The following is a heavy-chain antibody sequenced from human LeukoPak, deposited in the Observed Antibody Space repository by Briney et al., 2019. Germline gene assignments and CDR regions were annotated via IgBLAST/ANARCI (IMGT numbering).Heavy chain of an antibody. J-gene: IGHJ4*02. D-gene: IGHD5-18*01. CDR2: ISSSRSFT. V-gene: IGHV3-11*03. CDR1: VFSFSDHY. Sequence: GGCLRLSCAASVFSFSDHYMSWIRQAPGKGLEWVSYISSSRSFTNYADSVKGRFTISRDTAKNSLYLQMNSLRAEDTAVYYCARLRGYSYGLDYWGQGILVTVSS. CDR3: ARLRGYSYGLDY.